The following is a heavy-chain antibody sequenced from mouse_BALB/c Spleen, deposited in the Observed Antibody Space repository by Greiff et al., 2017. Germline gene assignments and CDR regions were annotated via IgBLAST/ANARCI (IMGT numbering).Heavy chain of an antibody. CDR1: GFTFSSYT. Sequence: EVHLVESGGGLVKPGGSLKLSCAASGFTFSSYTMSWVRQTPEKRLEWVATISSGGSYTYYPDSVKGRFTISRDNAKNTLYLQMSSLKSEDTAMYYCTRGGLRRGFDYWGQGTTLTVSS. CDR3: TRGGLRRGFDY. J-gene: IGHJ2*01. V-gene: IGHV5-6-4*01. D-gene: IGHD2-4*01. CDR2: ISSGGSYT.